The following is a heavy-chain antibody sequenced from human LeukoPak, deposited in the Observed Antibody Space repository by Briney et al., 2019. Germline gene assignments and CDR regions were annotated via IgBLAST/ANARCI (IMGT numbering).Heavy chain of an antibody. V-gene: IGHV4-4*07. J-gene: IGHJ4*02. CDR1: GGSISSYY. CDR3: ARHDEGYCSGGSCLFGSYYFDY. CDR2: IYTSGST. Sequence: PSETLSLTCTVSGGSISSYYWSWIRQPAGKGLEWIGRIYTSGSTNYNPSLKSRVTISVDTSKNQFSLKLSSVTAADTAVYYCARHDEGYCSGGSCLFGSYYFDYWGQGTLVTVSS. D-gene: IGHD2-15*01.